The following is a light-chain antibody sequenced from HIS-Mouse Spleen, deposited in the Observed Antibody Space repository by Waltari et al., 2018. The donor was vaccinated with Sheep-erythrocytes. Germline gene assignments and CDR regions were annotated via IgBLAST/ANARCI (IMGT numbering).Light chain of an antibody. CDR2: DVS. CDR3: CSYAGSYTVV. J-gene: IGLJ2*01. V-gene: IGLV2-11*01. Sequence: QSALTQPRSVSGSPGQSVTISCTGTSSAVGGYNYFSWYQQHPGKAPKLMIYDVSKRPSGVPDRFSGSKSGNTASLTISGLQAEDEADYYCCSYAGSYTVVFGGGTKLTVL. CDR1: SSAVGGYNY.